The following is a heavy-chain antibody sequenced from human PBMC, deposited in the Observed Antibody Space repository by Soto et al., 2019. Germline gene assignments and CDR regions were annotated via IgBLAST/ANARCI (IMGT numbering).Heavy chain of an antibody. CDR1: GFTFDDYA. CDR2: ISWNSGSI. V-gene: IGHV3-9*01. CDR3: AKVPYCSSTSCHYYFDY. J-gene: IGHJ4*02. Sequence: SLRLSCAASGFTFDDYAMDWVRQAPGKGLEWVSGISWNSGSIGYADSVKGRFTTSRDNAKNSLYLQMNSLRAEDTALYYCAKVPYCSSTSCHYYFDYWGQGTLVTVSS. D-gene: IGHD2-2*01.